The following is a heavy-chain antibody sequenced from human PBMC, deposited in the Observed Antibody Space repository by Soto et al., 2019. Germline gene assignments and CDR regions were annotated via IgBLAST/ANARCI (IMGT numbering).Heavy chain of an antibody. V-gene: IGHV4-39*01. J-gene: IGHJ6*02. CDR3: ARHSPRTGTYYYYYGMDV. D-gene: IGHD1-1*01. CDR2: IYYSGST. Sequence: QLQLQESGPGLVKPSETLSLTCTVSGGSISSSSYYWGWIRQPPGKGLEWIGSIYYSGSTYYNPSLKSRVTISVDTSKNQFSLKLSSVTAADTAVYYCARHSPRTGTYYYYYGMDVWGQGTTVTVSS. CDR1: GGSISSSSYY.